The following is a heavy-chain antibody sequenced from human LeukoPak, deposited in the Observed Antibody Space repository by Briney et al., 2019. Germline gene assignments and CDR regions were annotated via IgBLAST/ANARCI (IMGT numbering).Heavy chain of an antibody. CDR3: AREWELASYAFDI. J-gene: IGHJ3*02. Sequence: GGSLRLSCAASGFTFSSYGMNWVRQAPGKGLEWVAFIRYDGSNKYYADSVKGRFTISRDNSKNTLYLQMGSLRAEDMAVYYCAREWELASYAFDIWGQGTMVTVSS. CDR1: GFTFSSYG. V-gene: IGHV3-30*02. CDR2: IRYDGSNK. D-gene: IGHD1-26*01.